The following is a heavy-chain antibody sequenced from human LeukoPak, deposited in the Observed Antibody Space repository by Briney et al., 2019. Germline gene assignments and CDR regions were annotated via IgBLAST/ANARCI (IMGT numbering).Heavy chain of an antibody. D-gene: IGHD3-22*01. V-gene: IGHV3-23*01. CDR3: AKGRELGGGGYHTCDS. Sequence: PGGSLRLSCAASGFTFGDYAMTWVRQTPGQGLEWVASISGSGGSIFYADLVKGRFIISRDKSKNTVYLHMNSLRVDDAGAYCCAKGRELGGGGYHTCDSWGQETLVSVPS. CDR1: GFTFGDYA. J-gene: IGHJ4*02. CDR2: ISGSGGSI.